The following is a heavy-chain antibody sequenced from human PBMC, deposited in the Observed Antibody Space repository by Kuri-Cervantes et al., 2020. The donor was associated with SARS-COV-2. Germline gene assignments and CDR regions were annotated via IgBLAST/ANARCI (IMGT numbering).Heavy chain of an antibody. CDR1: GFTFSSYS. Sequence: GESLKISCAASGFTFSSYSLNWVRQAPGKGLEWVSCISSTSSDIYYADSVKGRFTISSDNAKNSLYLQMNSLRAEDTAVYYCARDYSSRYNYYYYYYMDVWGKGTMVTVSS. J-gene: IGHJ6*03. D-gene: IGHD6-13*01. CDR3: ARDYSSRYNYYYYYYMDV. V-gene: IGHV3-21*01. CDR2: ISSTSSDI.